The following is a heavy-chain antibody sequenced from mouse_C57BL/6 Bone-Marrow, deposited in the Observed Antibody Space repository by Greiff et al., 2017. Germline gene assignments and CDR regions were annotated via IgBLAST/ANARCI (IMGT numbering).Heavy chain of an antibody. CDR2: LRNKANNHAN. D-gene: IGHD1-1*01. J-gene: IGHJ2*03. CDR3: TRRTVDGRSLY. V-gene: IGHV6-6*01. Sequence: EVQLVESGGGLVQPGGSMKFSCAASGFTFSDAWIDWVRQSPEKGLEWVAELRNKANNHANYYAESVKGRFTISREDSKSSVYLQMNSLRAEDTGIDSCTRRTVDGRSLYGGQGTSPTVTA. CDR1: GFTFSDAW.